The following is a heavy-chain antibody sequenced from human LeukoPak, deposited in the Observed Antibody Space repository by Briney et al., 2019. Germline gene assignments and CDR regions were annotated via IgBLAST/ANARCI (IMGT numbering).Heavy chain of an antibody. V-gene: IGHV3-20*04. J-gene: IGHJ6*03. CDR1: GFTFDDYG. Sequence: GGSLRLSCAASGFTFDDYGMSWVRQAPGKGLEWVSGINWNGGSTHYADSVKGRFTISRDNAKNSLYLQMNSLRAEDTAVYYCARVTGYEYYYYYMDVWGKGTTVTVSS. CDR2: INWNGGST. D-gene: IGHD5-18*01. CDR3: ARVTGYEYYYYYMDV.